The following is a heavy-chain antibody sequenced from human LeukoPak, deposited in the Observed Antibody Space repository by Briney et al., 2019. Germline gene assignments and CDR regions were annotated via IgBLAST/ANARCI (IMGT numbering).Heavy chain of an antibody. CDR2: INTYNGHT. CDR3: GRGEYNYFGY. D-gene: IGHD2/OR15-2a*01. J-gene: IGHJ4*02. V-gene: IGHV1-18*04. Sequence: ASVKLSCTASGYTFTSHCITWVRQAPGQGLEWVGWINTYNGHTNYVQNLQGRATMTRDTSTSTAYMELKSLRSDDTAVYYCGRGEYNYFGYWGQGTLVTVSS. CDR1: GYTFTSHC.